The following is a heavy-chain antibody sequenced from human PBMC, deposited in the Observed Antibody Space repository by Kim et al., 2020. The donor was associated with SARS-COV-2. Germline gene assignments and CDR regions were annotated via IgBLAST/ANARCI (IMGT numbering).Heavy chain of an antibody. CDR2: ISSSSSYI. CDR1: GFTFSSYS. J-gene: IGHJ6*02. D-gene: IGHD3-3*01. CDR3: ARVGDFWSGYYGGSYYYYGMDV. Sequence: GGSLRLSCAASGFTFSSYSMNWVRQAPGKGLEWVSSISSSSSYIYYADSVKGRFTISRDNAKNSLYLQMNSLRAEDTAVYYCARVGDFWSGYYGGSYYYYGMDVWGQGTTVTVSS. V-gene: IGHV3-21*01.